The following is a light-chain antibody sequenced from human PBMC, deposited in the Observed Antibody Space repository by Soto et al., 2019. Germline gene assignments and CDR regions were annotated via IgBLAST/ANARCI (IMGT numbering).Light chain of an antibody. J-gene: IGLJ2*01. CDR2: EVS. CDR3: SSYAGNNNFV. V-gene: IGLV2-8*01. Sequence: QSVLTQPPSASGSPGQSVTISCTGTSSDVGAYNYVSWYQQHPGKAPKLVIYEVSKRPSGVPDRFSGSKSGSTASLTVSGLQAGDESDYYCSSYAGNNNFVFGGGTKVTVL. CDR1: SSDVGAYNY.